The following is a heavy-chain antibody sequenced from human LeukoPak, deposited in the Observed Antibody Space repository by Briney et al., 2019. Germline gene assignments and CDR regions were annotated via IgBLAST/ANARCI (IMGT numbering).Heavy chain of an antibody. J-gene: IGHJ3*02. CDR3: ARDREGDGYNFAAFDI. CDR1: GFTFSDYY. D-gene: IGHD5-24*01. Sequence: VGSLRLSCAASGFTFSDYYMSWIRQAPGKGLEWVSYISSSGSTIYYADSVKGRFTISRDNAKNSLYLQMNSLRAEDTAVYYCARDREGDGYNFAAFDIWGQGTMVTVSS. CDR2: ISSSGSTI. V-gene: IGHV3-11*04.